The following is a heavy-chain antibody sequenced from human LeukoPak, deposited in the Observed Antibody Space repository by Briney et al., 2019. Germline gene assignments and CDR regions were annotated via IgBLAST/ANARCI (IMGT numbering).Heavy chain of an antibody. J-gene: IGHJ4*02. Sequence: GGSLRLSCAASGFTFSNAWMSWVRQAPGKGLEWVGRIKSKTDGGTTDYAAPVKGRFTISRDDSKNTLYLQMNSLKTEDTAVYYCTTPTSMYYDFWSGYYTGDYWGQGTLVTVSS. CDR2: IKSKTDGGTT. CDR1: GFTFSNAW. D-gene: IGHD3-3*01. V-gene: IGHV3-15*01. CDR3: TTPTSMYYDFWSGYYTGDY.